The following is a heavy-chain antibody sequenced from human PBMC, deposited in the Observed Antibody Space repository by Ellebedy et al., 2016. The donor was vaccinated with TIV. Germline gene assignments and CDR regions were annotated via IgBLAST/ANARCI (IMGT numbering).Heavy chain of an antibody. D-gene: IGHD1-26*01. V-gene: IGHV3-30*18. J-gene: IGHJ4*02. CDR2: IPDDGSNK. Sequence: GESLKISXAASGLTFSSFAIHWVRQAPGKGLEWVAVIPDDGSNKYYIDSVKGRFTISRDNSKNTLYLQMNSLRAEDTAVYYCAKIRVQWEPLDYWGQGTLVTVSS. CDR1: GLTFSSFA. CDR3: AKIRVQWEPLDY.